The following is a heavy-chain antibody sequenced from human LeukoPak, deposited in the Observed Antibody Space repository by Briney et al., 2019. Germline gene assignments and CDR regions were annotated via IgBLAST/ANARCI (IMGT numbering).Heavy chain of an antibody. D-gene: IGHD1-26*01. CDR3: ARDAWLVGTTNLYYFDY. V-gene: IGHV1-2*02. CDR1: GYTFTDYY. Sequence: ASVKVSCKASGYTFTDYYMHWVRQAPGQGLEWMGWINPNSGDTNYAQKFQGRVTMTRDPSISTAYMALTRLRSDDTAVYYCARDAWLVGTTNLYYFDYWGQGTLVTVSS. CDR2: INPNSGDT. J-gene: IGHJ4*02.